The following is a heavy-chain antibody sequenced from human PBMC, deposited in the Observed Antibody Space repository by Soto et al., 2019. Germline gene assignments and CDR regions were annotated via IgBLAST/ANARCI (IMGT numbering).Heavy chain of an antibody. D-gene: IGHD1-26*01. CDR3: ARARIVGATRLPHNYNWFDP. CDR2: IIPIFGTA. J-gene: IGHJ5*02. Sequence: QVQLVQSGAEVKKPGSSVKVSCKASGGTFSSYAISWVRQAPGQGLEWMGGIIPIFGTANYAQKFQGRVTITADESTSTAYMELSSLRSEDTAVYYCARARIVGATRLPHNYNWFDPWGQGTLVTVSS. V-gene: IGHV1-69*01. CDR1: GGTFSSYA.